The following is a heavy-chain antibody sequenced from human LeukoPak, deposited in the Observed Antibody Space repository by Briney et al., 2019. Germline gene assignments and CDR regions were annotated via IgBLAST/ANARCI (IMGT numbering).Heavy chain of an antibody. D-gene: IGHD5-12*01. CDR3: ARVRGYSGYDYYYYGMDV. Sequence: GGSLRLSCAASGFTFSSYRMHWVRQAPGKGLVWVSRINSDGSSTSYADSVKGRFTISRDNAKNTLYLQMNSLRAEDTAVYYCARVRGYSGYDYYYYGMDVWGQGTTVTVSS. CDR2: INSDGSST. V-gene: IGHV3-74*01. CDR1: GFTFSSYR. J-gene: IGHJ6*02.